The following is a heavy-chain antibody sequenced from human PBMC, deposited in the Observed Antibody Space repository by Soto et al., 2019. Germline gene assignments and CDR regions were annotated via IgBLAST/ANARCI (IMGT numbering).Heavy chain of an antibody. CDR2: IIPIFGTA. D-gene: IGHD4-17*01. CDR3: ASQPPYGDYNFDY. V-gene: IGHV1-69*13. J-gene: IGHJ4*02. CDR1: GGTFSSYA. Sequence: SVKVSCKASGGTFSSYAISWVRQAPGQGLEWMGGIIPIFGTANYAQKFQGRVTITADESTSTAYMELSSLRSEDTAVYYCASQPPYGDYNFDYWGQGTLVTVSS.